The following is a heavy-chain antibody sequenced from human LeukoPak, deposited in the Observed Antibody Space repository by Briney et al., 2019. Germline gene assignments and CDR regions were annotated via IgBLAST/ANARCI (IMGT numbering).Heavy chain of an antibody. D-gene: IGHD3-10*01. CDR2: IYYSGST. V-gene: IGHV4-59*01. CDR3: ARDRPGLSGYYYGMDV. Sequence: PSETLSLTCTVSGGSISSYYWSWIRQPPGKGLEWIGYIYYSGSTNYNPSLKSRVTISVDTSKNQFSLKLSSVTAADTAVYYCARDRPGLSGYYYGMDVWGKGTTVTVSS. CDR1: GGSISSYY. J-gene: IGHJ6*04.